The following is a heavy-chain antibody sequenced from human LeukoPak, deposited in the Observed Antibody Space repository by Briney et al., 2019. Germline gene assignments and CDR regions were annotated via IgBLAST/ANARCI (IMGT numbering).Heavy chain of an antibody. CDR1: GYTFTGYY. V-gene: IGHV1-2*02. D-gene: IGHD3-3*01. CDR2: INPNSGGT. Sequence: ASVKVSCKASGYTFTGYYMHWVRQAPGQGLEWMRWINPNSGGTNYAQKFQGRVTMTRDTSISTAYMELSRLRSDDTAVYYCARASDFWTDWFDPWGQETLVTVSS. CDR3: ARASDFWTDWFDP. J-gene: IGHJ5*02.